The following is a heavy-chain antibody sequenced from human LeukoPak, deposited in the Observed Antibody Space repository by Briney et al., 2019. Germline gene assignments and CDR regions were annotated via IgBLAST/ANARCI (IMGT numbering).Heavy chain of an antibody. D-gene: IGHD6-6*01. Sequence: QPSGTLRLSCAASGFTFSSYAIYWVRQAPRKGLDWVSLRSYDGSNKYYSDSVKGRFIISRDNSTNTPYLQMNSPGAEDTAVVYCVSQRVHGFDYWGQGTLVTVSS. CDR3: VSQRVHGFDY. J-gene: IGHJ4*02. CDR1: GFTFSSYA. CDR2: RSYDGSNK. V-gene: IGHV3-30*03.